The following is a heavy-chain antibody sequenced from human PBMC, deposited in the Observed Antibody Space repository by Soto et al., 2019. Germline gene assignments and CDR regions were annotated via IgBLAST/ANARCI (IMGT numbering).Heavy chain of an antibody. CDR2: IYYSGST. CDR1: GGSISSGDYY. D-gene: IGHD2-2*01. CDR3: ARGPGEVVPAAIRFDP. J-gene: IGHJ5*02. Sequence: LSLTCTVSGGSISSGDYYWSWIRQPPGKGLEWIGYIYYSGSTYYNPSLKSRVTISVDTSKNQFSLKLSSVTAADTAVYYCARGPGEVVPAAIRFDPWGQGTLVPVSP. V-gene: IGHV4-30-4*01.